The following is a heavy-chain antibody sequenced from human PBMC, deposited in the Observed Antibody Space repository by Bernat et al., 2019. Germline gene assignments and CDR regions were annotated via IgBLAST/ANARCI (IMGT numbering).Heavy chain of an antibody. V-gene: IGHV3-74*01. J-gene: IGHJ4*02. CDR3: ASHVSAGFDY. CDR2: INSDGSNT. D-gene: IGHD2-2*01. CDR1: GFTFSSHW. Sequence: EVQLVESGGGLVRPGGSLRLSCAASGFTFSSHWMHWVRQAPGKGLVWVSRINSDGSNTNYADSVKGRFTISRDNAKNTLYLQMNSLSADDTAIYYCASHVSAGFDYWGQGTLVTVSS.